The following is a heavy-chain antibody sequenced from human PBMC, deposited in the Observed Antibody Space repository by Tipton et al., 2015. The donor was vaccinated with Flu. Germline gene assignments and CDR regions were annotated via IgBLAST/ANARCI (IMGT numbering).Heavy chain of an antibody. Sequence: TLSLTCTVSGDSVSSAGYYWTWIRQPPGKGLEYIGQISSSGTTNNNPSLKSRVTISIDKSKNQFSLRLTSVTAADTAVYYCARMRARVCTLGVCFLWWFDLWGRGTLVTVSS. J-gene: IGHJ2*01. D-gene: IGHD2-15*01. V-gene: IGHV4-61*08. CDR1: GDSVSSAGYY. CDR2: ISSSGTT. CDR3: ARMRARVCTLGVCFLWWFDL.